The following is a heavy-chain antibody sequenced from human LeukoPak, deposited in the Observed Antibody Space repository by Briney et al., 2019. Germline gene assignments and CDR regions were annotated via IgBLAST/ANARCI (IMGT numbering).Heavy chain of an antibody. Sequence: GGSLRLSCAASGFTFSSYAMSWVRQAPGKGLEWVSAISGSGGSTYYADAVKGRFTISRDNSKNTLYLQMNSLRAEDTAVYYCARGEAKGAGSMTLLVCWGQGTLVTVSS. D-gene: IGHD6-6*01. V-gene: IGHV3-23*01. CDR3: ARGEAKGAGSMTLLVC. CDR2: ISGSGGST. J-gene: IGHJ4*02. CDR1: GFTFSSYA.